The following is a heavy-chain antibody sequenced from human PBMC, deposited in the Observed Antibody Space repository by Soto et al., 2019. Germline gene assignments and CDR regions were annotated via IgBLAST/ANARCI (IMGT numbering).Heavy chain of an antibody. V-gene: IGHV4-59*01. CDR2: ISYSGST. J-gene: IGHJ6*03. CDR1: GGSISSYY. Sequence: SETLSLTCPVSGGSISSYYWSWIRQPPGKGLEWIGYISYSGSTNYNPSLKSRVTISVDTSKNQFSLKLTSVTAADTAVYYCARSYYDFWSGSLYYYMDVWGKGTTVTVSS. CDR3: ARSYYDFWSGSLYYYMDV. D-gene: IGHD3-3*01.